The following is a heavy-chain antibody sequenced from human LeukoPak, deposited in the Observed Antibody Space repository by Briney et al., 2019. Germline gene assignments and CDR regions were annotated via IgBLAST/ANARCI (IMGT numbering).Heavy chain of an antibody. CDR1: GFTFSGYT. Sequence: GGSLRLSCAASGFTFSGYTMSWVRQAPGKGLEWVSAISGSGGSTSSADSVKGRFTISRDNSENTLYLQMNSLRAEDTAVYYCAKRDSSGSLPRLFDYWGQGTLVTVSS. D-gene: IGHD6-19*01. J-gene: IGHJ4*02. V-gene: IGHV3-23*01. CDR3: AKRDSSGSLPRLFDY. CDR2: ISGSGGST.